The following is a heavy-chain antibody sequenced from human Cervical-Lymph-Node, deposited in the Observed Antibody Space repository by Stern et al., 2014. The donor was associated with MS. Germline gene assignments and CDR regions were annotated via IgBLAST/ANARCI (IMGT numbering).Heavy chain of an antibody. J-gene: IGHJ1*01. V-gene: IGHV3-33*01. D-gene: IGHD4-23*01. CDR3: ARAGGNTAEYFQH. Sequence: VQLVESGGGVVQPGRSLRLSCAASGFTFSSSGMHWVRQAPGKGLEWLALIWYDGSNRYYADSVKGRFTISRDNSKNTLYLQMNSLRAEDTAVYDCARAGGNTAEYFQHWGQGTLVTVSS. CDR1: GFTFSSSG. CDR2: IWYDGSNR.